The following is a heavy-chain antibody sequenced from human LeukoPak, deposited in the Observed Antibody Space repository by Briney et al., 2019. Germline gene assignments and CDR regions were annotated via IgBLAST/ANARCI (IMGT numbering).Heavy chain of an antibody. V-gene: IGHV3-48*03. CDR1: KFTFNTYE. Sequence: PGGSLRLSCAASKFTFNTYEMNWVRQAPGKGLEWISYISSASRTIYYADSVKGRFTISRDNAKNSLYLQMNSLRAEDTAVYYCAREGGWSVYYYYYMDVWGKGTTVTISS. CDR2: ISSASRTI. CDR3: AREGGWSVYYYYYMDV. J-gene: IGHJ6*03. D-gene: IGHD6-19*01.